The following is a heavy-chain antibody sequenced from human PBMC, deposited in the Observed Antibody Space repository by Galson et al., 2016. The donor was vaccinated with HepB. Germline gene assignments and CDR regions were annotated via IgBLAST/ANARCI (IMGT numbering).Heavy chain of an antibody. CDR1: GGSISSYY. CDR2: IYYSGST. V-gene: IGHV4-59*01. J-gene: IGHJ4*02. Sequence: SETLSLTCTVSGGSISSYYWSWIRQPPGKGLEWIGYIYYSGSTNYNPSLKSRVTISVDTSKNQFSLKLSSVTAADTAVYYCATALPNYYDNAGFDYWGQGTLVTVSS. CDR3: ATALPNYYDNAGFDY. D-gene: IGHD3-22*01.